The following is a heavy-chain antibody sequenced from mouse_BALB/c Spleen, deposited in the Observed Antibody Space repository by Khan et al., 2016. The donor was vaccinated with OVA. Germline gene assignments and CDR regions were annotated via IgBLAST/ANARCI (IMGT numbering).Heavy chain of an antibody. CDR3: ANHGSSTAWFAY. J-gene: IGHJ3*01. D-gene: IGHD1-1*01. Sequence: QVQLMQSGAELAKPGASVKMSCKASGYTFTSYWMHWVKQRPGQGLEWIGYINPSTGYSEYNQKFKDKVTLTADKSTSTAYMQLSSLTSDDSAVYYGANHGSSTAWFAYWGQGTLVTVSA. V-gene: IGHV1-7*01. CDR2: INPSTGYS. CDR1: GYTFTSYW.